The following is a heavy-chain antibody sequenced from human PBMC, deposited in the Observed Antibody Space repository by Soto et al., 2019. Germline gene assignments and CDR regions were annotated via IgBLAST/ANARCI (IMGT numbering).Heavy chain of an antibody. V-gene: IGHV3-9*01. CDR3: AKDNGRYFDY. Sequence: EVQLVESGGGLVQPGRSLRLSCAASGFTFDDYAMHWVRQAPGKGLEWVSGISWNSGSIGYADSVKGRFTISRDNAKNSLYLQMSSLRAEDTALYYCAKDNGRYFDYWGQGTLVTVSS. CDR2: ISWNSGSI. J-gene: IGHJ4*02. CDR1: GFTFDDYA.